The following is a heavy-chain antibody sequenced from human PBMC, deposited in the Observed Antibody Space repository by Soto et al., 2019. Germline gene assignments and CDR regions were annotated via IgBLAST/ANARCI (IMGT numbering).Heavy chain of an antibody. CDR1: GFSLSTSGVG. D-gene: IGHD3-22*01. Sequence: QITLKESGPTLVKPTQTLTLTCTFSGFSLSTSGVGVGWIRQPPGKALEWLALIYWDDYKRYSPSLKSRLTITNDTTKNQVVLTMTNMDPVDTATYYCAHLTRRMYYYDSSGYYLYYFDYWGQGTLVTVSS. CDR2: IYWDDYK. V-gene: IGHV2-5*02. CDR3: AHLTRRMYYYDSSGYYLYYFDY. J-gene: IGHJ4*02.